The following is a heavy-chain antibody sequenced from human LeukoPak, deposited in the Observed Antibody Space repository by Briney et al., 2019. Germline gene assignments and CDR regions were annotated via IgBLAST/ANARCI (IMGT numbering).Heavy chain of an antibody. V-gene: IGHV3-23*01. CDR3: AKDRGGDKR. D-gene: IGHD3-16*01. CDR2: ISGSGGST. CDR1: GLTFSNYD. J-gene: IGHJ4*02. Sequence: GGSLRLSCAASGLTFSNYDMSWVRQAPGKGLEWVSAISGSGGSTYYADSVKGRFTISRDNSKNTLYLQMNSLRAEDTAVYYCAKDRGGDKRWGQGTLVTVSS.